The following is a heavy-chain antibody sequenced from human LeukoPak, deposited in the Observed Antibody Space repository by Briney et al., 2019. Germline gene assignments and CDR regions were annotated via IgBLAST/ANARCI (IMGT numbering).Heavy chain of an antibody. CDR3: ARQVVVGAHFDY. V-gene: IGHV4-4*09. CDR1: GGSISSYY. D-gene: IGHD1-26*01. CDR2: IYTSGST. Sequence: SETLSLTCTVSGGSISSYYWSWIRQPPGKGLEWIGYIYTSGSTNYNPSLKRRVTISVDTSKNQFSLKLSSVTAADTAVYYCARQVVVGAHFDYWGQGTLVTVSS. J-gene: IGHJ4*02.